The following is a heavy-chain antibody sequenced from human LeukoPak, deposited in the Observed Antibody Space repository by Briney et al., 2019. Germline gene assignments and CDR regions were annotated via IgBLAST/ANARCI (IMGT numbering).Heavy chain of an antibody. Sequence: SETLSLTCIVSGGSISSGGYYWGWIRQPPGKGLEWIGSIYYSGSTYYNPSLKSRVTISVAASKNQFSLKLNSVTVADTAVYYCARLEDLSREFDFWGQGTLVTVSS. CDR1: GGSISSGGYY. J-gene: IGHJ4*02. V-gene: IGHV4-39*01. CDR3: ARLEDLSREFDF. CDR2: IYYSGST.